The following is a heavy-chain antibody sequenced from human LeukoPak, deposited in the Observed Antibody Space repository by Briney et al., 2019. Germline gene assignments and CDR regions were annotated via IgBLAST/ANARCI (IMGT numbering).Heavy chain of an antibody. CDR1: GGSISSYY. V-gene: IGHV4-59*01. CDR3: ARVRGGNGDYFDY. J-gene: IGHJ4*02. CDR2: IYYSGST. Sequence: SETLSLTCTVSGGSISSYYWSWIRQPPGKGLEWIGYIYYSGSTNYSPSLKSRVTISVDTSKNQFSLKLSSVTAADTAVYYRARVRGGNGDYFDYWGQGTLVTVSS. D-gene: IGHD4-23*01.